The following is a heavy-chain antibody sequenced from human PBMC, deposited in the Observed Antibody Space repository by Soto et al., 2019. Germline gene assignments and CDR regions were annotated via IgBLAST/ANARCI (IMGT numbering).Heavy chain of an antibody. CDR3: ARDSGAKLSSS. CDR2: IVPIYRTA. Sequence: SVKVSCKASGGTFSSYRFNWVRQARGQGLEWLGGIVPIYRTADYAQKFQGRVTITAYESTRTVYLELSSLKSQDTALYYCARDSGAKLSSSWGQGTLVTVSS. D-gene: IGHD6-13*01. CDR1: GGTFSSYR. J-gene: IGHJ4*02. V-gene: IGHV1-69*13.